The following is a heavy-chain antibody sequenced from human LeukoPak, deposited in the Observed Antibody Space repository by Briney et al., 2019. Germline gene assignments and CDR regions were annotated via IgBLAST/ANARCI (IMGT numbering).Heavy chain of an antibody. CDR1: GGSISSGSYY. Sequence: PSETLSLTCTVSGGSISSGSYYWSWIRQPAGKGLEWIGRIYTSGSTNYNPSLKSRVTISVDTSKNQFSLKLSSVTAADTAVYYCARAHSIASYYYGVDVWGQGTTVTVSS. J-gene: IGHJ6*02. V-gene: IGHV4-61*02. CDR3: ARAHSIASYYYGVDV. D-gene: IGHD2/OR15-2a*01. CDR2: IYTSGST.